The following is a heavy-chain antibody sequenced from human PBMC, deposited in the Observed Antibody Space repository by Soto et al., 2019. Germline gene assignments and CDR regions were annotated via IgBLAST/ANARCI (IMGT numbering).Heavy chain of an antibody. CDR1: GFTFSSYA. D-gene: IGHD1-26*01. V-gene: IGHV3-23*01. CDR2: ISGSGGST. J-gene: IGHJ4*02. CDR3: AKMMGATRGGFGS. Sequence: QPGGSLRLSCAASGFTFSSYAMSWVRQAPGKGLECVSPISGSGGSTYYADSVKGRFTISRDNSKNTLYLQMNGLRAEDTAVYYCAKMMGATRGGFGSWGQGTLVTVSS.